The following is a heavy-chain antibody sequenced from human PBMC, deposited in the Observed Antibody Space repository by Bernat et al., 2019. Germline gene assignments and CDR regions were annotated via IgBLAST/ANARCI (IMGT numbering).Heavy chain of an antibody. D-gene: IGHD3-10*01. J-gene: IGHJ4*02. CDR2: ISSSGSTI. CDR3: ASLSTPQYYYGSGCYLDY. Sequence: EVQLVESGGGLVQPGGSLRLSCAASGFTFSSYEMNWVRRAPGKGLEWVSYISSSGSTIYYADSVKGRFTISRDNAKNSLYLQMNSLRAEDTAVYYCASLSTPQYYYGSGCYLDYWGQGTLVTVSS. CDR1: GFTFSSYE. V-gene: IGHV3-48*03.